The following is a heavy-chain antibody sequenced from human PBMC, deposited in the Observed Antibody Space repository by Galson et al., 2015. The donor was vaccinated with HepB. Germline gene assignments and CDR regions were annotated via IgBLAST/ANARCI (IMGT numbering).Heavy chain of an antibody. D-gene: IGHD6-19*01. Sequence: SLRLSCAASGFTFSNAWMSWVRQAPGKGLEWVGRIKSKTDGGTTDYAAPVKGRFTISRDDSKNTLYLQMNSLKTEDTAVYYCTTPLTPTVAGNGYDYWGRGTLVTVSS. V-gene: IGHV3-15*01. CDR1: GFTFSNAW. CDR3: TTPLTPTVAGNGYDY. J-gene: IGHJ4*02. CDR2: IKSKTDGGTT.